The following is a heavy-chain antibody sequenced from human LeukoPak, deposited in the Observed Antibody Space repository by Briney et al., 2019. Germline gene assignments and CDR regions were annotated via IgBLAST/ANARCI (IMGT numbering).Heavy chain of an antibody. J-gene: IGHJ4*02. V-gene: IGHV3-21*01. D-gene: IGHD6-13*01. CDR3: ARDGSSWYQLDY. CDR2: ISSSSSYI. CDR1: GFTFSSYS. Sequence: GGSLRLSCAASGFTFSSYSMNWVRQAPGKGLEWVSSISSSSSYIYYADSVKGRFTISRDNAKNSLYLQMNSLRAEDTAVYYCARDGSSWYQLDYWGQGTLVTVSS.